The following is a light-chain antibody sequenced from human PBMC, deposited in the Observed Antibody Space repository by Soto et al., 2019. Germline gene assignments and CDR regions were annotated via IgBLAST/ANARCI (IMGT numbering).Light chain of an antibody. V-gene: IGLV6-57*01. CDR2: EDD. J-gene: IGLJ2*01. Sequence: NFMLTQPHSMSESPGKTVTISCTRSSGSIASSYVQWYQQRPGSSPSSVLYEDDQRSSVVTDRFSGSIDRSSNSASLTISGLKSDDEADYYCQYYDSDTVIFGGGTKLTVL. CDR1: SGSIASSY. CDR3: QYYDSDTVI.